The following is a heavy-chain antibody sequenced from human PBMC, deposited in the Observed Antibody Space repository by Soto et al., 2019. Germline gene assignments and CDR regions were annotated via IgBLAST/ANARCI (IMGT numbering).Heavy chain of an antibody. V-gene: IGHV1-69*13. J-gene: IGHJ4*02. CDR2: IIPIFGTA. Sequence: SVKVSCKASGGTFSSYAISWVRQAPGQGLEWMGGIIPIFGTANYAQKFQGRVTITADESTSTAYMELSSLRSEDTAVYYCAIAPPVGYGGNPEATSYFDYWGQGTLVTVSS. CDR3: AIAPPVGYGGNPEATSYFDY. D-gene: IGHD4-17*01. CDR1: GGTFSSYA.